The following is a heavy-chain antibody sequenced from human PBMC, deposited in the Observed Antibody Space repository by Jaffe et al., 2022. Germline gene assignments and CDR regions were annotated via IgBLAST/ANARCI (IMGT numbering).Heavy chain of an antibody. CDR3: ARAQRGYSYGHLPYYYYYMDV. CDR1: GGSFSGYY. V-gene: IGHV4-34*01. J-gene: IGHJ6*03. CDR2: INHSGST. D-gene: IGHD5-18*01. Sequence: QVQLQQWGAGLLKPSETLSLTCAVYGGSFSGYYWSWIRQPPGKGLEWIGEINHSGSTNYNPSLKSRVTISVDTSKNQFSLKLSSVTAADTAVYYCARAQRGYSYGHLPYYYYYMDVWGKGTTVTVSS.